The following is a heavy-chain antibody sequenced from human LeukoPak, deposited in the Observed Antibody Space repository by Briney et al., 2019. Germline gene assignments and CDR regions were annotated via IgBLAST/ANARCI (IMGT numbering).Heavy chain of an antibody. CDR1: GFTFSSYN. Sequence: AGSLRLSCAASGFTFSSYNMNWVRQAPGKGLEWVSSIGGGGSYIFYADSVKGRFTISRDNAKNSLSLQMNSLRAEDTAVYYCARGQEHLWSHKDYWGQGTLVTVSS. V-gene: IGHV3-21*01. CDR3: ARGQEHLWSHKDY. D-gene: IGHD3-10*01. CDR2: IGGGGSYI. J-gene: IGHJ4*02.